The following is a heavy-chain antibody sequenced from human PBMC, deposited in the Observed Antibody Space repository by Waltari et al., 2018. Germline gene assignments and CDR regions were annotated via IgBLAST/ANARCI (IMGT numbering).Heavy chain of an antibody. J-gene: IGHJ5*02. CDR2: IYHSGSP. V-gene: IGHV4-38-2*02. Sequence: QVQLQESGPGLVKPSETLSLTCTVSGYSISSGYYWGWIRQPPGKGLEWIGSIYHSGSPYHNPALKSRVTISVDTSKNQSSLKRSSVTAADTAVYYCATSLEVLWFGTGSWFDPWGQGTLVTVSS. D-gene: IGHD3-10*01. CDR1: GYSISSGYY. CDR3: ATSLEVLWFGTGSWFDP.